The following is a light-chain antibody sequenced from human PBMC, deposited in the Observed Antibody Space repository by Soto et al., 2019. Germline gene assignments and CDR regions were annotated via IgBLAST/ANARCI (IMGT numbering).Light chain of an antibody. CDR2: DVS. V-gene: IGLV2-14*01. CDR3: RSYTTSSTYV. CDR1: SSDVGGYNY. J-gene: IGLJ1*01. Sequence: QSVLTQPASVSGSPGQSITISCTGTSSDVGGYNYVSWYQQHPGKAPKFMIYDVSNRPSGVSNRFSGFKSGNTASLTISGLHAEDEADYYCRSYTTSSTYVFGTGTKVTVL.